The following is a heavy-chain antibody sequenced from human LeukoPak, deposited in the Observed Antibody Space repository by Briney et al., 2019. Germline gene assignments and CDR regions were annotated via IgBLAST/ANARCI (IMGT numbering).Heavy chain of an antibody. CDR2: INPNSGGT. V-gene: IGHV1-2*02. CDR3: AREGYSSSCFDY. CDR1: GYTFTGYY. J-gene: IGHJ4*02. D-gene: IGHD6-13*01. Sequence: ASVKVSCKASGYTFTGYYRHWVRQAPGQGLGWMGWINPNSGGTNYAQKFQGRVTMTRDTSISTAYMELSRLRSDDTAVYYCAREGYSSSCFDYWGQGTLVTVSS.